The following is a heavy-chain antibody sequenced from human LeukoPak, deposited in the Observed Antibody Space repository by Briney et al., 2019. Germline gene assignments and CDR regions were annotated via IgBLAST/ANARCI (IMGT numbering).Heavy chain of an antibody. J-gene: IGHJ5*02. CDR1: GGTFSSYA. Sequence: GASVKVSCKASGGTFSSYAISWVRQAPGQGLEWMGGIIPIFGTANYAQKFQGRVTITADESTSTAYMELSSLRSEDTAVYYCATIGSYYYDSSGYYPWGQGTLVTVSS. V-gene: IGHV1-69*13. CDR3: ATIGSYYYDSSGYYP. D-gene: IGHD3-22*01. CDR2: IIPIFGTA.